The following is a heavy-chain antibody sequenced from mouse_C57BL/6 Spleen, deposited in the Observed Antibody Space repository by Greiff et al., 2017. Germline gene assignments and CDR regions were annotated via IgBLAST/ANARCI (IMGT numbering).Heavy chain of an antibody. V-gene: IGHV1-9*01. D-gene: IGHD1-1*01. J-gene: IGHJ1*03. CDR3: ARSTTVVRYFDF. CDR2: ILPGSGST. Sequence: VQLQQSGAELMKPGASVKLSCKATGYTFTGYWIEWVKQRPGHGLEWIGEILPGSGSTNYNAKFKGKATFTADTSSNTAYMQLSSLTTEDSAIYYCARSTTVVRYFDFWGTGTTVTVSS. CDR1: GYTFTGYW.